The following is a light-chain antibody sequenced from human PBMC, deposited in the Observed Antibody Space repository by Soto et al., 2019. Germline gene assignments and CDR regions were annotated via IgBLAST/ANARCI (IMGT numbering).Light chain of an antibody. CDR1: QSVSSN. Sequence: EILMTQSPATLSVSPGERATLSCRASQSVSSNLAWYQQKPGQTPRLLIHGASTRATGIPARFSGSGSGTEFTLTISSLQSEDFAVYYCQQYNTWPPLTFGGGTKVEIK. CDR3: QQYNTWPPLT. CDR2: GAS. V-gene: IGKV3-15*01. J-gene: IGKJ4*01.